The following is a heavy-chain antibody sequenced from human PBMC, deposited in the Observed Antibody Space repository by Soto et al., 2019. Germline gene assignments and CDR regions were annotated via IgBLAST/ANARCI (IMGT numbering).Heavy chain of an antibody. Sequence: ASVKVSCKASGGTFSSYAISWVRQAPGQGLEWMGGIIPIFGTANYAQKFQGRVTITADESTSTAYMELSSLRSEDTAVYYCARSITIFGVVFSLYYNYGMDVWGQGTTVTVSS. V-gene: IGHV1-69*13. CDR3: ARSITIFGVVFSLYYNYGMDV. J-gene: IGHJ6*02. CDR2: IIPIFGTA. D-gene: IGHD3-3*01. CDR1: GGTFSSYA.